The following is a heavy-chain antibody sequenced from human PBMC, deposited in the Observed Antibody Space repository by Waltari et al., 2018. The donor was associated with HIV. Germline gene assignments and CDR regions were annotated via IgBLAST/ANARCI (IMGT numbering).Heavy chain of an antibody. J-gene: IGHJ5*01. CDR2: IAPAGDT. CDR3: AALGSFYS. CDR1: GFTFSTYD. Sequence: EVQLVESGGGLVQPGGSLRLSFAASGFTFSTYDMHWVRQATGKGLELVSTIAPAGDTYSPGSVKGRFTISRENAKNSLYLQMNSLRAEDTAVYYCAALGSFYSWGQGTLVTVSS. V-gene: IGHV3-13*01. D-gene: IGHD1-26*01.